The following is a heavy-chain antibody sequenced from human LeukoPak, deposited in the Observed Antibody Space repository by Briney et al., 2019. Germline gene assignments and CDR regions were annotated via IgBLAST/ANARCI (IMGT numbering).Heavy chain of an antibody. CDR2: INSDGSST. CDR3: ARDSSSWSERNWFDP. Sequence: GGSLRLSCAASGFTFSSYWMHWVRQAPGKGLVWVSRINSDGSSTSYADSVKGRFTISRDNAKNTLYLQMNSLRAEDTAVYYCARDSSSWSERNWFDPWGQGTLVTVSS. D-gene: IGHD6-13*01. V-gene: IGHV3-74*01. J-gene: IGHJ5*02. CDR1: GFTFSSYW.